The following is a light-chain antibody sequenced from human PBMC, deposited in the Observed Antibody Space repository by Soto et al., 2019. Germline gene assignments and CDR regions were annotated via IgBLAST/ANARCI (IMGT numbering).Light chain of an antibody. J-gene: IGKJ2*01. V-gene: IGKV3-20*01. CDR2: GAS. CDR3: QEDGSSPYT. CDR1: QSVSSND. Sequence: EIVLTQSPGTLSLSPGERATLSCRASQSVSSNDLAWYQQKPGQAPRLLIYGASIRATGIPERFSGSGSGTAFTLTISRLEPEDCAVYYCQEDGSSPYTFGQGTKLEIK.